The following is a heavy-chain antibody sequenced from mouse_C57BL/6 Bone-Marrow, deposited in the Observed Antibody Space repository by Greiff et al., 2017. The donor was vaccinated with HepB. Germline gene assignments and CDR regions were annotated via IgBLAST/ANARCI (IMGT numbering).Heavy chain of an antibody. J-gene: IGHJ4*01. D-gene: IGHD1-1*01. Sequence: EVKLMESGGGLVKPGGSLKLSCAASGFTFSDYGMHWVRQAPEKGLEWVAYISSGSSTIYYADTVKGRFTISRDNAKNTLFLQMTSLRSEDTAMYYCARRFITTVVAPSYAMDYWGQGTSVTVSS. CDR1: GFTFSDYG. CDR2: ISSGSSTI. V-gene: IGHV5-17*01. CDR3: ARRFITTVVAPSYAMDY.